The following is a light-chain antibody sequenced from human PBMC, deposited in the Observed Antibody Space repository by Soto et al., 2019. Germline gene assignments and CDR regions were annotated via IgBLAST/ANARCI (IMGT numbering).Light chain of an antibody. Sequence: DIQMTQSPSTLSASVGDRVTITCRASQSISSWLAWYQQKPGKAPKLLIYKASSLESGVPSRFSGRGSGTAFTLTISSLQPDDFATYYCQQYNSYPWTFGQGTKVEIK. J-gene: IGKJ1*01. CDR3: QQYNSYPWT. V-gene: IGKV1-5*03. CDR1: QSISSW. CDR2: KAS.